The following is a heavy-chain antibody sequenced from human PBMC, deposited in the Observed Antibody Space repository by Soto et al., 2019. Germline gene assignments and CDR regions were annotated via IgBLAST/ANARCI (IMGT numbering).Heavy chain of an antibody. D-gene: IGHD6-19*01. CDR3: ARDPLAVAGHFDY. Sequence: GGSLRLSCAASGFTFSSYAMHWVRQAPGKGLEWVAVISYDGSNKYYADSVKGRFTISRDNSKNTLYLQMNSLRAEDTAVYYCARDPLAVAGHFDYWGQGTLVTVSS. CDR1: GFTFSSYA. J-gene: IGHJ4*02. CDR2: ISYDGSNK. V-gene: IGHV3-30-3*01.